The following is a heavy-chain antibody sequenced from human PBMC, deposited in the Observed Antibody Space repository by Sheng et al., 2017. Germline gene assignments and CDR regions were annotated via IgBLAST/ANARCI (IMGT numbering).Heavy chain of an antibody. J-gene: IGHJ5*02. CDR1: GGTFSSYT. Sequence: QVQLVQSGAEVKKPGSSVKVSCKASGGTFSSYTISWVRQAPGQGLEWMGRIIPILGIANYAQKFQGRVTITADKSTSTAYMELSSLRSEDTAVYYCARDGGGDCSSTSCSPPVMPNWFDPWGQGTLVTVSS. V-gene: IGHV1-69*08. CDR3: ARDGGGDCSSTSCSPPVMPNWFDP. D-gene: IGHD2-2*01. CDR2: IIPILGIA.